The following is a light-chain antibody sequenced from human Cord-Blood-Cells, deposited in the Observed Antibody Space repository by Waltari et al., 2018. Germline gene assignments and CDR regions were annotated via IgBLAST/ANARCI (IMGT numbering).Light chain of an antibody. CDR1: QSVSSY. Sequence: IVLTQSPATLSLSPGESANLSCRASQSVSSYLAWYQQEPGQAPRLLIYDASNRATGIPARFSGSGSGTDFTLTISSLEPEDFAVYYCQQRSNWPPYTFGQGTKLEIK. CDR3: QQRSNWPPYT. CDR2: DAS. V-gene: IGKV3-11*01. J-gene: IGKJ2*01.